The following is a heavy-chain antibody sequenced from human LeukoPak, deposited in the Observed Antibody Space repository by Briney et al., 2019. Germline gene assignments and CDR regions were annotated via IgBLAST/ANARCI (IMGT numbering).Heavy chain of an antibody. CDR3: ARPPNYDILTGYYHYYGMDV. D-gene: IGHD3-9*01. CDR1: GFTFSSYS. CDR2: ISSSSSYI. J-gene: IGHJ6*02. Sequence: PGGSLRLSCAASGFTFSSYSMNWVRQAPGKGLEWVSSISSSSSYIYYADSVKGRFTISRDNAKNSLYLQMNSLRAEDTAVYYCARPPNYDILTGYYHYYGMDVWGQGTTVTVSS. V-gene: IGHV3-21*01.